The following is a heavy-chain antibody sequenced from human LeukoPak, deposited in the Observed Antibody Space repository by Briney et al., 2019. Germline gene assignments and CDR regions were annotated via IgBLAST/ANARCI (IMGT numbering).Heavy chain of an antibody. CDR3: ATLRLIVVVPAATVWFDP. Sequence: GGSLRLSCAASGFTFSSYWMHWVRQAPGKGLVWVSRINSDGSSTSCADSVKGRFTISRDNAKNTLYLQMNSLRAEDTAVYYCATLRLIVVVPAATVWFDPWGQGTLVTVSS. V-gene: IGHV3-74*01. J-gene: IGHJ5*02. D-gene: IGHD2-2*01. CDR1: GFTFSSYW. CDR2: INSDGSST.